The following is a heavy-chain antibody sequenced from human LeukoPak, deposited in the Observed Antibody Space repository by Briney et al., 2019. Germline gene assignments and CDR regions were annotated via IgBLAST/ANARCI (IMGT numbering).Heavy chain of an antibody. Sequence: SETLSLTCAVSGGSISSSNWWSWVRQPPGKGLEWIGEIYHSGSTNYNPSLKSRVTISVDKSKNQFSLKLSSVTAADTAVYYCASEKDYGDYRCAFDIWGQGTMVTVSS. CDR3: ASEKDYGDYRCAFDI. D-gene: IGHD4-17*01. CDR2: IYHSGST. V-gene: IGHV4-4*02. CDR1: GGSISSSNW. J-gene: IGHJ3*02.